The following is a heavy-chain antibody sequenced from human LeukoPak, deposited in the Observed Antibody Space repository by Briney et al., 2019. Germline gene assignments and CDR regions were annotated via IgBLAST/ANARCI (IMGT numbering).Heavy chain of an antibody. Sequence: GGSLRLSCAASGFTFSSYSMNWVRQAPGKGRAWVSYITGIRSTIYYADSVTGRFTISRDNAKNSLYLQMNSLSAEDTAVYYCARDGANAWWDNCGQGTLVTVSS. D-gene: IGHD4/OR15-4a*01. CDR3: ARDGANAWWDN. J-gene: IGHJ4*02. V-gene: IGHV3-48*01. CDR1: GFTFSSYS. CDR2: ITGIRSTI.